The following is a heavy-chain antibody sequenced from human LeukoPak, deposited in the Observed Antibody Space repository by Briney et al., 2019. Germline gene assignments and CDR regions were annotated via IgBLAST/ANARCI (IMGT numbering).Heavy chain of an antibody. V-gene: IGHV1-18*01. CDR3: ARVDYGDYGDY. CDR2: ISAYNGNT. Sequence: ASVKVSCKASGYTLTSYGISWVRQAPGQGLEWMGWISAYNGNTNYAQKLQGRVTMTTDTSTSTAYMELRRLRADDTAVYYCARVDYGDYGDYWGQGTLVTVSS. J-gene: IGHJ4*02. CDR1: GYTLTSYG. D-gene: IGHD4-17*01.